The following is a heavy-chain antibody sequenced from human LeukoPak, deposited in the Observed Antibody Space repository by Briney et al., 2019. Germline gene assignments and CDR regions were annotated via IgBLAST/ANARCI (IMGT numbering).Heavy chain of an antibody. CDR3: AVAAETTFGY. V-gene: IGHV3-48*03. CDR2: ISSSGSTI. J-gene: IGHJ4*02. CDR1: GFTFSSYE. D-gene: IGHD6-13*01. Sequence: GGSLRLSCAASGFTFSSYEMNWVRQAPGKGLEWVSYISSSGSTIYYADSVKGRFTISRDNAKNSLYLQMNSLRAEDTAVYYCAVAAETTFGYWGQGTLVTVSS.